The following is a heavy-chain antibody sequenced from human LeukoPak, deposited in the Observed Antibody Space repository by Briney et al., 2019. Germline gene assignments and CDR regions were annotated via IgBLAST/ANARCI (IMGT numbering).Heavy chain of an antibody. V-gene: IGHV1-18*01. D-gene: IGHD6-13*01. Sequence: ASVKVSCKTSGYTFTTYGVTWVRQAPRQGLEWMGWISAYNGDTQYAQKFQDRFTMTTDMSTNTATMELRGLRSDDTAVYYCARDHSSSCQLLDFWGQGTLVTISS. CDR3: ARDHSSSCQLLDF. J-gene: IGHJ4*02. CDR2: ISAYNGDT. CDR1: GYTFTTYG.